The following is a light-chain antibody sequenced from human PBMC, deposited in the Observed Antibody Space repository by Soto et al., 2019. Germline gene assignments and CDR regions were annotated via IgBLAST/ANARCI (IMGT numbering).Light chain of an antibody. CDR2: GAS. CDR3: QQYGSSPMYT. V-gene: IGKV3-20*01. Sequence: EVVLTQSPGTLSLSPGERATLSCRASQSVIGSYLAWYQQKPGQAARLLIYGASNRATGIPDRVSGSGSGTDFTHTITRLEPEDYAVYYCQQYGSSPMYTFGQGTKLEIK. CDR1: QSVIGSY. J-gene: IGKJ2*01.